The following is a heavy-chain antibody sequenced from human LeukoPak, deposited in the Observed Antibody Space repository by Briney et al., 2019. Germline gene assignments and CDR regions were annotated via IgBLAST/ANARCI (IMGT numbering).Heavy chain of an antibody. V-gene: IGHV3-23*01. D-gene: IGHD1-7*01. CDR3: AKVQTRSELELLQGWLQFDY. CDR1: GFTFSSYA. J-gene: IGHJ4*02. CDR2: ISGSGGST. Sequence: PGGSLRLSCAASGFTFSSYAMSWVRQAPGKGLEWVSAISGSGGSTYYADSVKGRFTISRDNSKNTLYLQMSSLRAEDTAVYYCAKVQTRSELELLQGWLQFDYWGQGTLVTVSS.